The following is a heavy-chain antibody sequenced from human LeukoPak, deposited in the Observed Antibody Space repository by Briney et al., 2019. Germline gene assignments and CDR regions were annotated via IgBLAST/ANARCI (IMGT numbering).Heavy chain of an antibody. Sequence: SETLSLTCTVSGGYISNYYCSWIQQPAGKGLEWIGRKYARGSSNYNPPVQSRVTMSVDTSKNQFSLKLRSVTAADTAVYYCASLRITMDTEDYWGQGTLVTVSS. J-gene: IGHJ4*02. CDR1: GGYISNYY. CDR2: KYARGSS. V-gene: IGHV4-4*07. D-gene: IGHD3-10*01. CDR3: ASLRITMDTEDY.